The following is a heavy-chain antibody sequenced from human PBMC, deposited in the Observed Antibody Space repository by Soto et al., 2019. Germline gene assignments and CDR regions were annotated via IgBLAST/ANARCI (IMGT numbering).Heavy chain of an antibody. CDR1: GAAISTSY. V-gene: IGHV4-4*07. CDR2: IFADGNT. D-gene: IGHD5-12*01. Sequence: SETLSLTCVVSGAAISTSYWSLVRQPAGKRLQWIGRIFADGNTNSSPSLKGRVSMAIDKSQNQISLQLASVTAADTATEYCPRDIIVAFDYWHQGGKVTVCS. CDR3: PRDIIVAFDY. J-gene: IGHJ4*02.